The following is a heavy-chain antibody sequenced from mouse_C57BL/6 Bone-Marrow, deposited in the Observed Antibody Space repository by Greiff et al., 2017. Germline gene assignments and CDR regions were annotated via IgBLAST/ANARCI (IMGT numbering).Heavy chain of an antibody. CDR1: GYTFTSYW. Sequence: QVQLQQPGAELVRPGTSVKLSCKASGYTFTSYWMHWVKQRPGQGLEWIGVIDPSDSYTNYNQKFKGKATLTVDPSSSTAYMQLSSLTSEDSAVYYCARSFYWYCDVWGTGTTVTVSS. J-gene: IGHJ1*03. CDR2: IDPSDSYT. V-gene: IGHV1-59*01. CDR3: ARSFYWYCDV.